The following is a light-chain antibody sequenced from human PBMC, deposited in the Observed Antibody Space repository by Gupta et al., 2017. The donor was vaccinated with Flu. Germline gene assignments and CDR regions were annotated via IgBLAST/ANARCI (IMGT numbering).Light chain of an antibody. CDR1: QNINSW. V-gene: IGKV1-5*03. CDR3: QQDNTYPFT. Sequence: DIQMTQSPSTLSASVGDRVTLTCRASQNINSWLAWYQQKPGTAPRLLMYKTSILESGVPSSFSGSGSGTEFTLTISSLQPDDFATYFCQQDNTYPFTFGHGTKVDIK. CDR2: KTS. J-gene: IGKJ3*01.